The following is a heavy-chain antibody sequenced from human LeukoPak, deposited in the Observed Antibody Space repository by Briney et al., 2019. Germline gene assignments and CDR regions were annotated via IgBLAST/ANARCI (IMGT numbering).Heavy chain of an antibody. CDR3: AKGGQLSPGPNWFDP. J-gene: IGHJ5*02. CDR1: GFTFSSYS. CDR2: IRYDGSNK. D-gene: IGHD6-6*01. Sequence: GGSLRLSCAASGFTFSSYSMNWVRQAPGKGLEWVAFIRYDGSNKYYADSVKGRFTISRDNSKNTLYLQMNSLRAEDTAVYYCAKGGQLSPGPNWFDPWGQGTLVTVSS. V-gene: IGHV3-30*02.